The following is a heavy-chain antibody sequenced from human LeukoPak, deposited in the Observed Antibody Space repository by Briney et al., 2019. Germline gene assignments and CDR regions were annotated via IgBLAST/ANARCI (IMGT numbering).Heavy chain of an antibody. J-gene: IGHJ4*02. D-gene: IGHD6-13*01. V-gene: IGHV4-34*01. Sequence: SETLSLTCAVYGGSFSGYYWSWIRQPPGKGLEWIGEINHSGSTNYNPSLKSRVTISVDTSKNQFSLKLSSVTAADAAVYYCARVPPSSSWYRLRYSDYWGQGTLVTVSS. CDR3: ARVPPSSSWYRLRYSDY. CDR2: INHSGST. CDR1: GGSFSGYY.